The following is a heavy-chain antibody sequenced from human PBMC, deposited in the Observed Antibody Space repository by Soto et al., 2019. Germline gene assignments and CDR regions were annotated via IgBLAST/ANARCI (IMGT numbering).Heavy chain of an antibody. J-gene: IGHJ6*02. D-gene: IGHD2-15*01. CDR3: ARDRRGYCSGGSCYTTRSYYYYGMDV. V-gene: IGHV1-69*13. CDR2: IIPIFGTA. CDR1: GGTFSSYA. Sequence: SVKVSCKASGGTFSSYAISWVRQAPGQGLEWMGGIIPIFGTANYAQKFQGRVTITADESTGTAYMELSSLRSEDTAVYYCARDRRGYCSGGSCYTTRSYYYYGMDVWGQGTTVTVSS.